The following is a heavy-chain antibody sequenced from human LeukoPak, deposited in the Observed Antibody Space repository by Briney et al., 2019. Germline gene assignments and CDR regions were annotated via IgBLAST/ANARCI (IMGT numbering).Heavy chain of an antibody. V-gene: IGHV3-9*01. CDR1: GFTFDDYA. CDR2: ISWNSGSI. J-gene: IGHJ4*02. Sequence: PGGSLRLSCAASGFTFDDYAMHWVRQAPGKGLEWVSGISWNSGSIGYADSVKGRFTISRDNAKNSLYLQMNSLRAEDTALYYCAKDIKSRYPGIAAAGTTDWGQGTLVTVSS. D-gene: IGHD6-13*01. CDR3: AKDIKSRYPGIAAAGTTD.